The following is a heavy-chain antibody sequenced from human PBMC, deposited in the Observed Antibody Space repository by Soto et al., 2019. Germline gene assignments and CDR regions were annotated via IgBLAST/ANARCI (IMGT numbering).Heavy chain of an antibody. J-gene: IGHJ5*02. CDR2: INHSGST. CDR3: ARGGSSGWRRGGWFDP. CDR1: GGSFSGYY. Sequence: SETLSLTCAVYGGSFSGYYWSWIRRPPGKGLEWIGEINHSGSTNYNPSLKSRVTISVDTSKNQFSLKLSSVTAADTAVYYCARGGSSGWRRGGWFDPWGQGTLVTVSS. V-gene: IGHV4-34*01. D-gene: IGHD6-19*01.